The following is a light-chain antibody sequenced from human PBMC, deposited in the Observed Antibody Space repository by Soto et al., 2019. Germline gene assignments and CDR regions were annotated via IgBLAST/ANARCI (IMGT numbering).Light chain of an antibody. CDR1: RSDVGGYNY. J-gene: IGLJ3*02. CDR2: DVS. Sequence: QSALTQPASVSGSPGQSITISCTGTRSDVGGYNYVSWYQQYPGKAPKLMIFDVSNRPSGVSDRFSGSKSGSTAFLTISGLQAEDEADYYCSSYTSSSTRLFGGGTKLTVL. V-gene: IGLV2-14*01. CDR3: SSYTSSSTRL.